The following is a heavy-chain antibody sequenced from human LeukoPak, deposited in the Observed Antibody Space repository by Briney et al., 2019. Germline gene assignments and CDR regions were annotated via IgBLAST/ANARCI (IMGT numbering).Heavy chain of an antibody. Sequence: ASVKVSCKASGYTFTSYGISWVRQAPGQGLEWMGIINPSGGSTSYAQKFQGRVTMTRDTSTSTVYMGLSSLRSEDTAVYYCAREMAARQREGYYFDYWGQGTLVTVSS. J-gene: IGHJ4*02. D-gene: IGHD5-24*01. V-gene: IGHV1-46*01. CDR2: INPSGGST. CDR1: GYTFTSYG. CDR3: AREMAARQREGYYFDY.